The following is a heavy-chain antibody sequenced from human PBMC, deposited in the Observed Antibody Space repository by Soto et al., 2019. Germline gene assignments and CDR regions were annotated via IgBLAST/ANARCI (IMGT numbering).Heavy chain of an antibody. CDR3: ARVGILWFGELYLDY. Sequence: QVQLVQSGAEVKKPGSSVKVSCKASGGTFSSYTISWVRQAPGQGLEWMGRIIPILGIANYAQKFQGRVTIXXDXSXXTAYMELSSLRSEDTAVYYCARVGILWFGELYLDYWGQGTLVTVSS. J-gene: IGHJ4*02. CDR1: GGTFSSYT. CDR2: IIPILGIA. V-gene: IGHV1-69*02. D-gene: IGHD3-10*01.